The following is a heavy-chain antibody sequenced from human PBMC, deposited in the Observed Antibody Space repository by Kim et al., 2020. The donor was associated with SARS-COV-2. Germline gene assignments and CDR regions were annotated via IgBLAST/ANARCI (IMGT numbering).Heavy chain of an antibody. CDR3: AKDPTTVVTLVGDY. J-gene: IGHJ4*02. CDR2: ISGDGGRT. V-gene: IGHV3-23*01. D-gene: IGHD4-17*01. CDR1: GFAFSSYA. Sequence: GGSLRLSCAASGFAFSSYAMSWVRQAPGKGLEWVSGISGDGGRTYYADSVKGRFTISRDNSKNTLYLQMNSLRDEDTAVYYCAKDPTTVVTLVGDYWGQGILVTVSS.